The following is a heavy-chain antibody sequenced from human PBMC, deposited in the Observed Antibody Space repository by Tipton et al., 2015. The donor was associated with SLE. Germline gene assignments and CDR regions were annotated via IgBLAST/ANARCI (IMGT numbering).Heavy chain of an antibody. CDR3: ARDRSIAGAGNPFDY. Sequence: SLRLSCAASGFTFTTYDMHWVRQAPGKGLEWVAVISYDGSNKYYADSVKGRFTISRDNAKNSLHLQMNSLRAEDTAVYYCARDRSIAGAGNPFDYWGQGSLVTVSS. CDR1: GFTFTTYD. V-gene: IGHV3-30*04. J-gene: IGHJ4*02. CDR2: ISYDGSNK. D-gene: IGHD6-13*01.